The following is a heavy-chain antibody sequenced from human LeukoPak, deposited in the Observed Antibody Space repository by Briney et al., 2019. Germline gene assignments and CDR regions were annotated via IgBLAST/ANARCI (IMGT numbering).Heavy chain of an antibody. V-gene: IGHV1-46*01. Sequence: GASVKVSCKASGYTFTNYYIHWVRQAPGQGLECMGIINPSGGSTSYAQKFQGRVTMTRDMSTSTAYMELRSLRSDDTAVYYCARGTDSTATTDFDYWGQGTLVTVSS. CDR3: ARGTDSTATTDFDY. D-gene: IGHD5-12*01. CDR1: GYTFTNYY. CDR2: INPSGGST. J-gene: IGHJ4*02.